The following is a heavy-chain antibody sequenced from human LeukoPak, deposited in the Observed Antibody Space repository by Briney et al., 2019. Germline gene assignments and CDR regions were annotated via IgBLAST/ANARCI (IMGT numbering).Heavy chain of an antibody. CDR3: ARHLECSSSWCCFDY. CDR2: INHSGST. D-gene: IGHD6-13*01. CDR1: GGSISSYY. V-gene: IGHV4-34*01. J-gene: IGHJ4*02. Sequence: SETLSLTCTVSGGSISSYYWSWIRQPPGKGLEWIGEINHSGSTNYNPSLKSRVTISVDTSKNQFSLKLSSVTAADTAVYYCARHLECSSSWCCFDYWGQGTLVTVSS.